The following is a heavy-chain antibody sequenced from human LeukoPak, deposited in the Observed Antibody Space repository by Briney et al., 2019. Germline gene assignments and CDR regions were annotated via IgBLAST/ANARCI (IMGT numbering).Heavy chain of an antibody. V-gene: IGHV3-21*01. CDR3: ARVSRGKWELLGAHDY. Sequence: GGSLRLSCAASGFTFSSYSMNWVRQAPGKGLEWVSSISTSSSYIYYADSVKGRFTISRDNAKNSLYLQMNSLRAEDTAVYYCARVSRGKWELLGAHDYWGQGTLVTVSS. CDR1: GFTFSSYS. CDR2: ISTSSSYI. D-gene: IGHD1-26*01. J-gene: IGHJ4*02.